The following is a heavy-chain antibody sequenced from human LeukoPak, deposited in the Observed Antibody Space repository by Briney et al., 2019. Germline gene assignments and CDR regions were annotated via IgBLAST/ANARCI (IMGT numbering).Heavy chain of an antibody. Sequence: GGSLRLSCAASGFTVSSNYMSWVRQAPGKGLEWVSVIYSGGSTYYADSVKGRFTISRDNSKNTLYLQMNSLRAEDTAVYYCARSYDFWSGYWGYYYYYGMDVWGQGTTVTVSS. V-gene: IGHV3-53*01. D-gene: IGHD3-3*01. CDR1: GFTVSSNY. CDR2: IYSGGST. J-gene: IGHJ6*02. CDR3: ARSYDFWSGYWGYYYYYGMDV.